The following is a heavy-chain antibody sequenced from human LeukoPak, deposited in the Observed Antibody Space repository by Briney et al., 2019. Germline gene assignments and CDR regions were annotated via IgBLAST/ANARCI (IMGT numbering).Heavy chain of an antibody. CDR1: GYTFTGYY. D-gene: IGHD6-13*01. V-gene: IGHV1-2*02. CDR3: ARDDSSSWQNYYYYYMDV. J-gene: IGHJ6*03. CDR2: INPNSGGT. Sequence: ASVTVSCKASGYTFTGYYMHWVRQAPGQGLEWMGWINPNSGGTNYAQKFQGRVTMTRDTSISTAYMELSRLRSDDTAVYYCARDDSSSWQNYYYYYMDVWGKGTTVTVSS.